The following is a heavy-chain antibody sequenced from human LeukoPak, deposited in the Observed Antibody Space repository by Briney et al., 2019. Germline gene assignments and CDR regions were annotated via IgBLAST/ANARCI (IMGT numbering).Heavy chain of an antibody. D-gene: IGHD1-7*01. Sequence: GGSLRLSCAASGFTFDDYAMHWVRQAPGKGLEWVSGISWNSGSIGYADSVRGRFTVSRDNSKNTMYLQVNSLRAEDTAVYYCTREGMGTTFSAWFDPWGQGTLVTVSS. CDR2: ISWNSGSI. V-gene: IGHV3-9*01. CDR1: GFTFDDYA. CDR3: TREGMGTTFSAWFDP. J-gene: IGHJ5*02.